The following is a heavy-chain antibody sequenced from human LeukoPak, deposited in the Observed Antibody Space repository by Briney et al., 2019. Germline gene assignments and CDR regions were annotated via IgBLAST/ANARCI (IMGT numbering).Heavy chain of an antibody. CDR1: GCSISSGYY. D-gene: IGHD5-18*01. CDR2: IYHSGST. J-gene: IGHJ4*02. Sequence: SETLSLTCAVSGCSISSGYYWGWIRQPPGKGLEWLGYIYHSGSTNYNPSLKSRVTISVDTSRNQFSLKLSSVTAADTAVFYCARIVSGGYSLFYFDYWGQGTLVTVSS. CDR3: ARIVSGGYSLFYFDY. V-gene: IGHV4-38-2*01.